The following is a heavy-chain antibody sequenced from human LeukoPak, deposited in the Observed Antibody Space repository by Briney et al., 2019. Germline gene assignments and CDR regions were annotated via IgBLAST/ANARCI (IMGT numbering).Heavy chain of an antibody. Sequence: GGSLRLSCAASGFTFSSYGMNWVRQAPGKGLEWVAFISHDGSNKYYGDSVKGRFTISRDNSKNTLYLQMNSLRAEDTAVYYCAKDGDRYDYYPRDFDYWGQGTLVTVSS. V-gene: IGHV3-30*02. CDR3: AKDGDRYDYYPRDFDY. D-gene: IGHD3-10*01. CDR1: GFTFSSYG. J-gene: IGHJ4*02. CDR2: ISHDGSNK.